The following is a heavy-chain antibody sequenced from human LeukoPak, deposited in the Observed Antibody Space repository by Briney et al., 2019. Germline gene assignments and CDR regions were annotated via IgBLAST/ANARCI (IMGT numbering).Heavy chain of an antibody. CDR3: ARDRTQLERWGYYYYGMDV. J-gene: IGHJ6*04. D-gene: IGHD1-1*01. Sequence: SETLSLTCTVSGGSISSYYWSWIRQPPGKGLEWIGYIYYSGSTNCNPSLKSRVTISVDTSKNQFSLKLSSVTAADTAVYYCARDRTQLERWGYYYYGMDVWGKGTTVTVSS. CDR1: GGSISSYY. CDR2: IYYSGST. V-gene: IGHV4-59*01.